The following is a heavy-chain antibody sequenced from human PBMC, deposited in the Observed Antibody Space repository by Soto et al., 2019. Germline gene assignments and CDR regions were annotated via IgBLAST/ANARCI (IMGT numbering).Heavy chain of an antibody. J-gene: IGHJ6*03. V-gene: IGHV1-24*01. CDR3: ARVDPLVPAALYYYYYMDV. Sequence: ASVKVSCKVSGYTLTELSMHWVRQAPGKGLEWMGGISAEDGETSYAQKFQGRVTMTTDTSTSTAYMELGSLRSDDTAVYYCARVDPLVPAALYYYYYMDVWGKGTTVTVSS. CDR2: ISAEDGET. CDR1: GYTLTELS. D-gene: IGHD2-2*01.